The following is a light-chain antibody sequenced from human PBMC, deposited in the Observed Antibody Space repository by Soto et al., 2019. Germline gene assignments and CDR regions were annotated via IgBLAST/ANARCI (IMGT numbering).Light chain of an antibody. CDR3: QQSGT. CDR1: QSVSNIY. V-gene: IGKV3-20*01. CDR2: GAS. Sequence: EIVLTQSPGTLSLSPGQRTTLSCRASQSVSNIYLAGYQHKPGQAPRLLIYGASNRAAGIPDRFSGSGSRTDFTLTISRLEPEDFAVYYCQQSGTFGPGTKVEIK. J-gene: IGKJ1*01.